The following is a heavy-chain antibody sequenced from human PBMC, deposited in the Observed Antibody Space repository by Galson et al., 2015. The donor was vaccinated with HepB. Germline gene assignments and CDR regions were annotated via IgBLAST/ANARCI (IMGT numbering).Heavy chain of an antibody. J-gene: IGHJ4*02. CDR1: GFTFSSYA. CDR2: ISYDGSNK. D-gene: IGHD3-10*01. V-gene: IGHV3-30-3*01. Sequence: SLRLSCAASGFTFSSYAMHWVRQAPGKGLEWVAVISYDGSNKYYADSVKGRFTISRDNSKNTLYLQMNSLRAEDTAVYYCAKGRSGRWNSAFDYWGQGTLVTVSS. CDR3: AKGRSGRWNSAFDY.